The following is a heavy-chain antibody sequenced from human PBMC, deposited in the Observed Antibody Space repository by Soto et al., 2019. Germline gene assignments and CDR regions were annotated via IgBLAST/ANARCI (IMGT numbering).Heavy chain of an antibody. V-gene: IGHV3-13*01. CDR2: IGTLRDT. CDR1: GFTFKTYD. J-gene: IGHJ5*02. D-gene: IGHD2-21*02. CDR3: ARGRSNDFSSSPPPRFDP. Sequence: PVGSLRLSCVTSGFTFKTYDMYWVRQVPGQGLEWVSGIGTLRDTYYSAAVAGRFVVSRENGRNSVYLQMNSLRVGDSGIYFCARGRSNDFSSSPPPRFDPWGRGTLVTV.